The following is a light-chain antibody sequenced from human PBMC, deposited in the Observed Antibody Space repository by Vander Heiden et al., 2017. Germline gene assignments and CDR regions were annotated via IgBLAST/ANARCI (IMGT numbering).Light chain of an antibody. CDR1: PDISNY. CDR2: DAS. CDR3: KQYDNLPFT. Sequence: DIQITQSPSSLSVSVGDRVTITCQASPDISNYLDWYQQKPGKAPKLLIYDASNLETGVPSRFSGSGSGTDFTFNISSLQPEDIATYYCKQYDNLPFTFGPGTKVDIK. V-gene: IGKV1-33*01. J-gene: IGKJ3*01.